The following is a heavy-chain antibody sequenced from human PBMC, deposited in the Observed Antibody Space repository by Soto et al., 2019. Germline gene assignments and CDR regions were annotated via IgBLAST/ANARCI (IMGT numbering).Heavy chain of an antibody. J-gene: IGHJ4*02. Sequence: SETLSLTCAVYGGSFSGYYWSWIRQPPGKGLEWIGEINHSGSTNYNPSLKSRVTISVDTSKNQFSLELSSVTAADTAVYYCARGRRARRYCSGGSCYSAIDYWGQGTLVTVSS. D-gene: IGHD2-15*01. CDR1: GGSFSGYY. CDR3: ARGRRARRYCSGGSCYSAIDY. V-gene: IGHV4-34*01. CDR2: INHSGST.